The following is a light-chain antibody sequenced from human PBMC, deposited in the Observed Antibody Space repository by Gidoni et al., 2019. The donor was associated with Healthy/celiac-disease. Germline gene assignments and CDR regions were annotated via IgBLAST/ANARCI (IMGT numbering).Light chain of an antibody. CDR1: ALPNQY. J-gene: IGLJ2*01. Sequence: SYELTQPPSVSVSPGQTARITCSGDALPNQYAYWYQQKPGQAPVLVIYKDSERPSGIPERFSGSSSGTTVTLIISGVQAEDEADYYCQSADNSGTSHVVFGGGTKLTVL. CDR2: KDS. V-gene: IGLV3-25*03. CDR3: QSADNSGTSHVV.